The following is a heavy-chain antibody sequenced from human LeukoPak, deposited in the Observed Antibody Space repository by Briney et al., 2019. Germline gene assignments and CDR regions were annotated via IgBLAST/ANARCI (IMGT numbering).Heavy chain of an antibody. CDR2: IYYSGST. D-gene: IGHD1-26*01. Sequence: KPSETLSLTCTVSGGSISGSSYYWGWIRQPPGKGLEWIGSIYYSGSTYYNPSLKSRVAISVDTSKNQFSLKLSSVTAADTAVYYCARGGRWATTSQSHLSYWGQGTLVTVSS. J-gene: IGHJ4*02. CDR3: ARGGRWATTSQSHLSY. CDR1: GGSISGSSYY. V-gene: IGHV4-39*07.